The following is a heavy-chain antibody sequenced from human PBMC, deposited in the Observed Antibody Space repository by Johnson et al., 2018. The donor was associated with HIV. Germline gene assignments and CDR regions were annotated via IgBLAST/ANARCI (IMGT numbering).Heavy chain of an antibody. J-gene: IGHJ3*01. V-gene: IGHV3-66*01. CDR2: IYSGGST. CDR3: VRAMQGAFDL. CDR1: GFTVSSNY. Sequence: VQLVESGGGLVQPGGSLRLSCAASGFTVSSNYMSWVRQAPGKGLEWVSVIYSGGSTSYGDSVKGRVTTSRDGSKNTVELHMNSLRAEDTAVYYCVRAMQGAFDLWGQGTMVTVSS.